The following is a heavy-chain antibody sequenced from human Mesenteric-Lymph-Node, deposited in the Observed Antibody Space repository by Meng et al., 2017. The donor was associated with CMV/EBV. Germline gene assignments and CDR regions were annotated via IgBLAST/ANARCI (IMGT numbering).Heavy chain of an antibody. J-gene: IGHJ3*01. V-gene: IGHV3-9*01. Sequence: SCAASGFSLHDYAMHWVRLLPGKGLEWVSGITWDSGHIDYADSVKGRFTISRHNAENFLYLQMNDLRPEDTALYYCAKPNSKAFYYGSGSHEDAFDVWGRGTMVTVSS. CDR1: GFSLHDYA. CDR2: ITWDSGHI. CDR3: AKPNSKAFYYGSGSHEDAFDV. D-gene: IGHD3-10*01.